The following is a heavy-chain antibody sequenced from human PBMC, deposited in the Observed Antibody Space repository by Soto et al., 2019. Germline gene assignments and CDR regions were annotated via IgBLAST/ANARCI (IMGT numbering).Heavy chain of an antibody. J-gene: IGHJ4*02. CDR3: ATTRTTYVYDFDS. CDR1: GHSXNDLS. D-gene: IGHD3-16*01. Sequence: XKVSYLVSGHSXNDLSMDWVRQGPGRGLEWLGGFDPEEGEIIYAQNFQGRIRLTEDTSTETAFMELNSLKSEDTDIYYCATTRTTYVYDFDSWGQGTLVTVSS. CDR2: FDPEEGEI. V-gene: IGHV1-24*01.